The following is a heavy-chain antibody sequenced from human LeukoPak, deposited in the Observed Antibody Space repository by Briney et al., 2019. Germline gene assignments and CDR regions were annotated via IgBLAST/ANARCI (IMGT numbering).Heavy chain of an antibody. J-gene: IGHJ4*02. V-gene: IGHV1-2*02. CDR3: ARGHYGGNRYFDN. Sequence: GASVKVSCKASGYTFTGYYMHWVRQAPGQGLEWMGWINPNSGGTNYAQKFQGRVTMTRDTSISTAYMELSSLRSDDTAIFYCARGHYGGNRYFDNWGQGTLVTVSS. D-gene: IGHD4-23*01. CDR2: INPNSGGT. CDR1: GYTFTGYY.